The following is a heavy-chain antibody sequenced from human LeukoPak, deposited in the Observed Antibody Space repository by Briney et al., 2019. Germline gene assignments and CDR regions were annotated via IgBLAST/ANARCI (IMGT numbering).Heavy chain of an antibody. V-gene: IGHV3-30-3*01. CDR2: ISYDGSNK. D-gene: IGHD2-2*01. CDR1: GFTFSSYA. J-gene: IGHJ4*02. CDR3: AKVYQSGYCSSTSCYFGY. Sequence: GRSLRLSCAASGFTFSSYAMHWVRQAPGKGLEWVAVISYDGSNKYYADSVKGRFTISRDNSKNTLYLQMNSLRAEDTAVYYCAKVYQSGYCSSTSCYFGYWGQGTLVTVSS.